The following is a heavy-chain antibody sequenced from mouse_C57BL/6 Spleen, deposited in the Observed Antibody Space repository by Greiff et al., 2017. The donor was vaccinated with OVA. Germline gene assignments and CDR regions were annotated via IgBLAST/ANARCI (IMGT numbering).Heavy chain of an antibody. CDR1: GYTFTGYW. J-gene: IGHJ3*01. V-gene: IGHV1-9*01. D-gene: IGHD1-1*01. Sequence: QVQLQQSGAELMKPGASVKLSCKATGYTFTGYWIEWVKQRPGHGLEWIGEILPGSGSTNYNEKFKGKATFTADTSSNTAYMQLSSLTTEDSAIYYCAPAGDSNYYGSSPFADWGKGTLVTVSA. CDR2: ILPGSGST. CDR3: APAGDSNYYGSSPFAD.